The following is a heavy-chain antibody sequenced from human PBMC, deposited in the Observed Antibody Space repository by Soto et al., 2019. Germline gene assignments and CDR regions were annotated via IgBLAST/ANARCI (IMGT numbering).Heavy chain of an antibody. V-gene: IGHV4-59*11. CDR2: ISYSGST. D-gene: IGHD3-3*01. CDR1: GGSISGHY. CDR3: ARDVGLQHDTGYYDFWSGKNNWFDP. J-gene: IGHJ5*02. Sequence: SETLSLTCTVSGGSISGHYWSWIRQPPGKGLQYIGYISYSGSTNYNPSLKSRATISVDTSNNQFSLRLSSVTAADTAVYYCARDVGLQHDTGYYDFWSGKNNWFDPWGQGILVTVSS.